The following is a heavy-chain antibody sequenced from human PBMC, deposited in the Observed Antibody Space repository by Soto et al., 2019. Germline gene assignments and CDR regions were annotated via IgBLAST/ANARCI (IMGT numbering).Heavy chain of an antibody. D-gene: IGHD2-21*01. V-gene: IGHV3-30-3*01. CDR3: VCDGNY. Sequence: QVQLVESGGGVVQPGGSLTLSCAASGFIFSNYVMHWARQAPGKGLEWVAVISHDGSDKYYADSVKGRFTISRDNSENTLFLQMNSLRAEDTAVYYTVCDGNYWGQGTLVTVSS. J-gene: IGHJ4*02. CDR2: ISHDGSDK. CDR1: GFIFSNYV.